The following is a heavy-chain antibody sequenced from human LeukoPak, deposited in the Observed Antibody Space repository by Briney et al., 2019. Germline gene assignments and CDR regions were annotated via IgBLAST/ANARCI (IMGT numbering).Heavy chain of an antibody. CDR1: GFTFSSYG. Sequence: GGSLRLSCAASGFTFSSYGMHWVRQAPGKGLEWVAFIRPDGSNKYYAHSVQGRFTISRDNSNNTLYLQMNSLRAEDTAVYYCAKDRRVGCRSTSCYGWFVPWGQGSLVTVSS. J-gene: IGHJ5*02. CDR2: IRPDGSNK. V-gene: IGHV3-30*02. D-gene: IGHD2-2*01. CDR3: AKDRRVGCRSTSCYGWFVP.